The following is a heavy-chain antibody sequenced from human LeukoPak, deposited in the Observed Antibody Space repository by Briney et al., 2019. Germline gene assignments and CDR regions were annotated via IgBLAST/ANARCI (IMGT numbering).Heavy chain of an antibody. D-gene: IGHD1-26*01. J-gene: IGHJ4*02. V-gene: IGHV3-7*01. CDR2: INQDGSDR. CDR1: GFTFSTYW. Sequence: PGGSLRLSCAVSGFTFSTYWMSWVRQAPGEGLEWVANINQDGSDRYYADSLGGRFSISRDNAKNSLYLQMTSLRAEDTAVYYCARDKIVGATKFDSWGQGTLVTVSS. CDR3: ARDKIVGATKFDS.